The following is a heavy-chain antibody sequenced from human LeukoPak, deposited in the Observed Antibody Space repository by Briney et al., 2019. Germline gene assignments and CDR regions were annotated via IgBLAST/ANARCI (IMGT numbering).Heavy chain of an antibody. J-gene: IGHJ3*02. CDR2: IYYTGST. D-gene: IGHD3-22*01. V-gene: IGHV4-59*01. Sequence: SETLSLTCTVSGGSISSYYWSWIRQPPGKGLEWIGYIYYTGSTNYNPSLKSRVTISVDTSKNQFSLKLSSVTAADTAVYYCARAVGYDSSDYYFSPRMRSHAFDIWGQGTMVTISS. CDR1: GGSISSYY. CDR3: ARAVGYDSSDYYFSPRMRSHAFDI.